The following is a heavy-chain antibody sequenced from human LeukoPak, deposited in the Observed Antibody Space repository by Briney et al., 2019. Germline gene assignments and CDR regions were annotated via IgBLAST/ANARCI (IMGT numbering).Heavy chain of an antibody. J-gene: IGHJ4*02. Sequence: PGGSLRLSCAASGFTFSSYAMHWVRQAPGKGLEWVAVISYDGSNKYYADSVKGRFTISRDNSKNTLYLQMNSLRSEDTAVYYCARGHDYVWGSYREFDYWGQGTLVTVSS. D-gene: IGHD3-16*02. CDR3: ARGHDYVWGSYREFDY. CDR2: ISYDGSNK. V-gene: IGHV3-30*04. CDR1: GFTFSSYA.